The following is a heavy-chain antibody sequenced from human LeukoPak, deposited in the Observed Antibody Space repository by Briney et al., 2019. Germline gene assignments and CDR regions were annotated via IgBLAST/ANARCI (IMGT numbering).Heavy chain of an antibody. J-gene: IGHJ4*02. D-gene: IGHD1-1*01. CDR2: IYHSGST. CDR1: GGSISSGGYY. V-gene: IGHV4-30-2*01. Sequence: PSETLSLTCTVSGGSISSGGYYWSWIRQPPGKGLEWIGYIYHSGSTYYNPSLKSRVTISVDRSKNQFSLKLSSVTAADTAVYYCASCGPHERGPLDYWGQGTLVTVSS. CDR3: ASCGPHERGPLDY.